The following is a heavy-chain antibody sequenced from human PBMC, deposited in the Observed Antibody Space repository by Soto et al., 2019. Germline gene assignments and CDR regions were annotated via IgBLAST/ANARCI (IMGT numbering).Heavy chain of an antibody. Sequence: EVQLVQSGVEVKKPGESLRISCKASGYSFISYWITWVRQRPGKGLEWMGRIDPSDSYTNYSPSFQGHVTFSVDKSISTVYMQWSSLKTSDTAMYYCASLDGSYQAYYFDYWGQGALVTVSS. J-gene: IGHJ4*02. CDR2: IDPSDSYT. CDR1: GYSFISYW. CDR3: ASLDGSYQAYYFDY. D-gene: IGHD1-26*01. V-gene: IGHV5-10-1*03.